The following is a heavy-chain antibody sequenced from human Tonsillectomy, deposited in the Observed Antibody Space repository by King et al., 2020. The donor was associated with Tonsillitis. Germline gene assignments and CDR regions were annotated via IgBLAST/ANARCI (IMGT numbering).Heavy chain of an antibody. CDR2: VNWNSGTI. CDR1: GFTFDDYA. D-gene: IGHD3/OR15-3a*01. CDR3: VKDMIS. Sequence: VQLVESGGGLVQPGRSLRLSCAASGFTFDDYAMHWVRQAPGKGLEWVSGVNWNSGTIAYADSVKGRFTISRDNAKNSLHLQMHSLRPEDTALYYCVKDMISWGQGTLVTVSS. V-gene: IGHV3-9*01. J-gene: IGHJ4*02.